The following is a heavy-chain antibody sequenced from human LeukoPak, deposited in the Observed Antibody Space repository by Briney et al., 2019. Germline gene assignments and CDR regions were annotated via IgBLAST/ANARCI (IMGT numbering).Heavy chain of an antibody. CDR1: GDSISSGDYY. J-gene: IGHJ3*02. D-gene: IGHD3-22*01. V-gene: IGHV4-61*02. CDR3: ARGPYSYDSSGAFDI. CDR2: ISSSGST. Sequence: SQTLSLTCTVSGDSISSGDYYWSWIRQPAGKGLEWIGRISSSGSTNYNPSLKSRVTISVNTSKNQFSLKLSSVTAADTAVYFCARGPYSYDSSGAFDIWGQGTMVTVSS.